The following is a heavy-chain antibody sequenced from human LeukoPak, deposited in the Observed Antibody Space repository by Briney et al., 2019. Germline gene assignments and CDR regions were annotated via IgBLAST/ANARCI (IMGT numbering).Heavy chain of an antibody. CDR2: IYTSGST. V-gene: IGHV4-61*02. D-gene: IGHD2/OR15-2a*01. CDR1: GGSISSGSYY. Sequence: SETLSLTCTVSGGSISSGSYYWSWIRQPAGKGLEWIGRIYTSGSTNYNPSLKSRVTISVDTSKNQFSLKLSSVTVADTAVYYCARVEYGWFDPWGQGTLVTVSS. J-gene: IGHJ5*02. CDR3: ARVEYGWFDP.